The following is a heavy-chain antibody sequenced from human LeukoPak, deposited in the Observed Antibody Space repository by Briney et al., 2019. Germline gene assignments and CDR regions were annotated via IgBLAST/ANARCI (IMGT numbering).Heavy chain of an antibody. CDR2: ISAYNGNT. CDR3: ARAGITMVRGVTSGWFDP. J-gene: IGHJ5*02. Sequence: GASVKVSCKASGYTFTSYGISWVRQAPGQGLGWMGWISAYNGNTNYAQKLQGRVTMTTDTSTSTAYMELRSLRSDDTAVYYCARAGITMVRGVTSGWFDPWGQGTLVTVSS. V-gene: IGHV1-18*01. CDR1: GYTFTSYG. D-gene: IGHD3-10*01.